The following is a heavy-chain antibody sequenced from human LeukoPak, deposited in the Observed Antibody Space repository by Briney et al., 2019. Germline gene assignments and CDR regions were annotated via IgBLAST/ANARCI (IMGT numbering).Heavy chain of an antibody. D-gene: IGHD1-26*01. CDR3: ARSSGSYSTFDY. CDR2: ISPYKGNT. CDR1: GYSFINYD. Sequence: ASVKVSCKTSGYSFINYDISWVRQAPGQGLGWMGWISPYKGNTNSAQKLQGRVTMTTDTSTSTAYMELRSLRSDDTAFYYCARSSGSYSTFDYWGQGTLVTVSS. J-gene: IGHJ4*02. V-gene: IGHV1-18*01.